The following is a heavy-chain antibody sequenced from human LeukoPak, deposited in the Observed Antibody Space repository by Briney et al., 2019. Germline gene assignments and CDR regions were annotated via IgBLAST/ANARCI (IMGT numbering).Heavy chain of an antibody. CDR2: INSDGSTI. Sequence: GGSLRLSCAASGFTFSSYWMHWVRQAAGEGLVWVSRINSDGSTINYADSVKGRFTISRDNAKGTLYLQMNSLRADDTAVYYCIREIVVSPSASLGYWGQGTLVTVSS. CDR1: GFTFSSYW. J-gene: IGHJ4*02. CDR3: IREIVVSPSASLGY. D-gene: IGHD2-2*01. V-gene: IGHV3-74*01.